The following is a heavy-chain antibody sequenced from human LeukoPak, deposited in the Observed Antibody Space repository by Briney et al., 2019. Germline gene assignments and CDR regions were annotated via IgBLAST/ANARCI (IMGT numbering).Heavy chain of an antibody. V-gene: IGHV3-7*05. CDR2: IKEDGSDE. J-gene: IGHJ4*02. D-gene: IGHD3-16*01. Sequence: GGTLRLSCAASGFTFSGYWMSWVRQAPGKGLEWVANIKEDGSDEYYVDSVKGRFTISRDNAKNSLYLQMSSLRAEDTAVYYCARGGGRFDYWGQGTLVTVSS. CDR1: GFTFSGYW. CDR3: ARGGGRFDY.